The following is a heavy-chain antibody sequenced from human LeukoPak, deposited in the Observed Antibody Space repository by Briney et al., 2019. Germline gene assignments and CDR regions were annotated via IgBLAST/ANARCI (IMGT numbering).Heavy chain of an antibody. CDR3: ANGYYYGSGSYYKEAFDI. Sequence: GGSLRLSCAASGFTFSSYSMNWVRQAPGKGLEWVSYIGSSSSTMYYADSVKGRFTISRDNSKNTLYLQMNSLRAEDTAVYYCANGYYYGSGSYYKEAFDIWGQGTMVTVSS. V-gene: IGHV3-48*01. CDR1: GFTFSSYS. J-gene: IGHJ3*02. CDR2: IGSSSSTM. D-gene: IGHD3-10*01.